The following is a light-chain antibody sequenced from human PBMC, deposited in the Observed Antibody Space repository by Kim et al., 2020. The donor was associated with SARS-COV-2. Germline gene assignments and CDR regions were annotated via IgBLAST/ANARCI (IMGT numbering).Light chain of an antibody. V-gene: IGLV2-14*03. Sequence: QSALTQPASVSGSPGQSITISCTGTGRDVGGYTYVSWYQQHPGKAPKLMIYDVTNRPSGVSNRFSGSKSGNTASLTISGLQAEDEADYYCSSYTSSSSVVFGGGTQLTVL. J-gene: IGLJ2*01. CDR1: GRDVGGYTY. CDR3: SSYTSSSSVV. CDR2: DVT.